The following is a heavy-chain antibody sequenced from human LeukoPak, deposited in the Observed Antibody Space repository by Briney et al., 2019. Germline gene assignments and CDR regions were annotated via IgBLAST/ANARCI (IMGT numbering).Heavy chain of an antibody. J-gene: IGHJ3*02. D-gene: IGHD4-23*01. CDR2: IYSGGST. CDR3: AKVGTVVTLSAFDI. V-gene: IGHV3-66*01. CDR1: GFTVSSNC. Sequence: GGSLRLSCAASGFTVSSNCMSWVRQAPGKGLEWVSVIYSGGSTYYADSVKGRFTISRDNSKNTLYLQMNSLRAEDTAVYYCAKVGTVVTLSAFDIWGQGTMVTVSS.